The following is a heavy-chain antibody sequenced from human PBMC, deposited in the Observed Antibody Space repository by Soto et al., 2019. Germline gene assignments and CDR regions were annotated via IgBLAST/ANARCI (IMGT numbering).Heavy chain of an antibody. J-gene: IGHJ6*02. D-gene: IGHD2-2*01. CDR2: INPNSGGT. CDR1: GYTFTGYY. CDR3: ARGAYQLLYSYYGMDV. Sequence: ASLKVSCKASGYTFTGYYMHWVRQAPGQGLEWMGWINPNSGGTNYAQKFQGWVTMTRDTSISTAYMELSRLRSDDTAVYYCARGAYQLLYSYYGMDVWGQGTTVTLSS. V-gene: IGHV1-2*04.